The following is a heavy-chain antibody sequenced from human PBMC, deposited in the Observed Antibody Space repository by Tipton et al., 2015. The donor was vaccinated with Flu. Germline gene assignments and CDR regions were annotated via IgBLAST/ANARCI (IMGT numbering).Heavy chain of an antibody. CDR1: GVSISSRTYY. CDR3: VRAPPEDRSGWYFDS. J-gene: IGHJ4*02. Sequence: TLSLTCTVSGVSISSRTYYWGWVRQPPGKGLEWIGSIFYNGYTNSNPSLKSRVTMSVDTSKNQFSLNLTSVTAADTAVYYCVRAPPEDRSGWYFDSWGQGTLVAVSS. CDR2: IFYNGYT. D-gene: IGHD6-19*01. V-gene: IGHV4-39*07.